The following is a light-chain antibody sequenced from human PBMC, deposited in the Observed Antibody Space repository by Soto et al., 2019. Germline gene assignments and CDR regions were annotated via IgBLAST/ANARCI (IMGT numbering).Light chain of an antibody. CDR2: DVS. V-gene: IGLV2-14*03. CDR1: INDVGADKY. J-gene: IGLJ3*02. CDR3: SSVTTSSTWV. Sequence: QSALTQPASVSGSPGQSITISCTGTINDVGADKYVSWYQQHPGKVPQLMIYDVSIRPSGVSNRFSGSKSGNTASLTISGLQAEDEADYCCSSVTTSSTWVFGGGTKLTVL.